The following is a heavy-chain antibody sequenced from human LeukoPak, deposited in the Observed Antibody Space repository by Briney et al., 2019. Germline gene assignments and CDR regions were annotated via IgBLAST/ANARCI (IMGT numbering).Heavy chain of an antibody. Sequence: SEPLSLTCAVYGGSFSNYYWNWIRQPPGKGLEWIGEINHSGSTNYNPSLKSRVTMSVDTSKNQFSLKLNSVTAADAAVYYCARENYYGMEVWGQGTTVIVSS. CDR3: ARENYYGMEV. V-gene: IGHV4-34*01. CDR2: INHSGST. CDR1: GGSFSNYY. J-gene: IGHJ6*02.